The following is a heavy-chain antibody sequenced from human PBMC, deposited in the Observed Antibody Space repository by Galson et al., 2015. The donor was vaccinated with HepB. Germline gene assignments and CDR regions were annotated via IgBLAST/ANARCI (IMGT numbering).Heavy chain of an antibody. Sequence: SLRLSCAASGFTFSNYAMSWVRQAPGRGLEWVSTISATGTSTYYRDSVKGRFTISRHKSRDSLYLQMNSLRGEDTAVYYCANSRNPLGATAFDSWGQGTLVAVSS. CDR1: GFTFSNYA. D-gene: IGHD1-26*01. V-gene: IGHV3-23*01. J-gene: IGHJ4*02. CDR2: ISATGTST. CDR3: ANSRNPLGATAFDS.